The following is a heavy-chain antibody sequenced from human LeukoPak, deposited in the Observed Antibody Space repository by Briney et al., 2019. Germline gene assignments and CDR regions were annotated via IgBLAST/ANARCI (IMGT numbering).Heavy chain of an antibody. CDR2: ISGGGDST. Sequence: QPGGSLRLSCAASGFTFSNNAMSWVRQAPGKGLEWVSAISGGGDSTSYADSVKGRFTISRDNSKNTLYLQMNSLRAEDTAIYYCAKDAPYVDMATMVKAYFFDYWGQGTLVTVSS. D-gene: IGHD5-24*01. J-gene: IGHJ4*02. V-gene: IGHV3-23*01. CDR1: GFTFSNNA. CDR3: AKDAPYVDMATMVKAYFFDY.